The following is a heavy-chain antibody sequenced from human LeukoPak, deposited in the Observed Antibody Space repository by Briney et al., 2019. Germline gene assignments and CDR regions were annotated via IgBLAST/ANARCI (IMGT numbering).Heavy chain of an antibody. J-gene: IGHJ5*02. CDR3: ARGSHYDFWSGYYTENNWFDP. D-gene: IGHD3-3*01. CDR2: MNPNSGNT. Sequence: GASVKVSCKASGYTFTSYDINWVRQATGQGLEWMGWMNPNSGNTGYAQKFQGRVTMTRNTSISTAYMELSSLRSEDTAVYYCARGSHYDFWSGYYTENNWFDPWGQGTLVTVSS. CDR1: GYTFTSYD. V-gene: IGHV1-8*01.